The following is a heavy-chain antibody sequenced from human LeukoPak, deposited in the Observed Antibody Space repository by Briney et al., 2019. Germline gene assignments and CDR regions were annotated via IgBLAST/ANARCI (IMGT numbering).Heavy chain of an antibody. CDR2: INWNGGST. CDR3: ARDKAYYYDSSGYYDDAFDI. D-gene: IGHD3-22*01. CDR1: GFTFSSYE. V-gene: IGHV3-20*04. J-gene: IGHJ3*02. Sequence: GGSLRLSCAASGFTFSSYEMNWVRQAPGKGLEWVSGINWNGGSTGYADSVKGRFTISRDNAKNSLYLQMNSLRAEDTALYYCARDKAYYYDSSGYYDDAFDIWGQGTMVTVSS.